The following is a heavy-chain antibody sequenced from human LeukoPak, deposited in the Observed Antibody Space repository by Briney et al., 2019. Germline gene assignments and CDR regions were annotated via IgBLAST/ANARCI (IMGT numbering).Heavy chain of an antibody. D-gene: IGHD2-2*02. CDR1: GYTFTGYY. V-gene: IGHV1-2*02. CDR2: INPNSGGT. J-gene: IGHJ3*02. CDR3: ARGHGMYQLLYRAFDI. Sequence: GASVKVSCKASGYTFTGYYMHWVRQAPGQGLEWMGWINPNSGGTNYAQKFQGRVTITRNTSISTAYMELSSLRSGDTAVYYCARGHGMYQLLYRAFDIWGQGTMVTVSS.